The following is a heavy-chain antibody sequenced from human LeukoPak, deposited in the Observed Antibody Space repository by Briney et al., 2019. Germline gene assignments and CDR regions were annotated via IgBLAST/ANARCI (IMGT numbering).Heavy chain of an antibody. V-gene: IGHV3-30*04. D-gene: IGHD4-17*01. Sequence: GGSLRLSCAAPGFTFSSYTMHWVRQAPGKGLEWVAVISYDGSNKYYADSVKGRVTITRDNSKNTLYLQMYSPRAEDTAVYFCARDRRPYGDYRLGNFDYWGQGTLVTVSS. CDR1: GFTFSSYT. J-gene: IGHJ4*02. CDR2: ISYDGSNK. CDR3: ARDRRPYGDYRLGNFDY.